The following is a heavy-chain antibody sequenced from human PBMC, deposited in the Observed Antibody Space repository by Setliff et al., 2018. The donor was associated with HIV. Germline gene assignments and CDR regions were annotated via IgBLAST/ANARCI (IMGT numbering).Heavy chain of an antibody. CDR1: GYTFSSYG. V-gene: IGHV1-18*01. Sequence: GASVKVSCKASGYTFSSYGISWVRQAPGQGLEWMGWISTYNGNRNYAQKLQDRVTMTTDTSTNTAYMVLTSLRSDDTAVYYCARVQGATHYDILTGYTQYGLDVWGQGTTVTVSS. CDR3: ARVQGATHYDILTGYTQYGLDV. D-gene: IGHD3-9*01. J-gene: IGHJ6*02. CDR2: ISTYNGNR.